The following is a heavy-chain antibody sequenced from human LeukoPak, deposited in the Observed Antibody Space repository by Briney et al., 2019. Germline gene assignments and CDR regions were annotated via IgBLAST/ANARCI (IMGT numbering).Heavy chain of an antibody. CDR2: VDPEDGET. J-gene: IGHJ4*02. D-gene: IGHD2-2*01. CDR1: GYTFTDYY. CDR3: AAAGIPAASNIDY. Sequence: ASVKVSCKVSGYTFTDYYMHWVHQAPGKGLEWMGLVDPEDGETIYAEKFQGRVTITADTSTDTAYMELSSLRSEDTAVYYCAAAGIPAASNIDYWGQGTLVTVSS. V-gene: IGHV1-69-2*01.